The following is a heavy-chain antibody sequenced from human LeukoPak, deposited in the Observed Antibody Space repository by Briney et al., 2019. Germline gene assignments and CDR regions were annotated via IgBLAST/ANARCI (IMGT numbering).Heavy chain of an antibody. Sequence: GGSLGLSCAASGFTFSNAWMNWVRQAPGKGLEWVGRIKSKTDGGTTDYAAPVKGRFTISRDDSKNTLYLQMNSLKTEDTAVYYCTTDFEVGYWGAEYFQHWGQGTLVTVSS. CDR3: TTDFEVGYWGAEYFQH. J-gene: IGHJ1*01. CDR1: GFTFSNAW. V-gene: IGHV3-15*07. D-gene: IGHD2-8*02. CDR2: IKSKTDGGTT.